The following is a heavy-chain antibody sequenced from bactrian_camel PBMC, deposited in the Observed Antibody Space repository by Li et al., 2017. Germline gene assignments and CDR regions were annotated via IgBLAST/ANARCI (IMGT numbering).Heavy chain of an antibody. D-gene: IGHD2*01. CDR1: GSTYT. J-gene: IGHJ4*01. V-gene: IGHV3S53*01. Sequence: QLVESGGGSVQAGGSLRLSCVASGSTYTMAWFRQAPGKEREGVAAIDSERRTSYADFVKGRFTISKDNAKNTLYLQMNTLKPEDTAAYYCAAEASVVCYTMPPYEYTYRGQGTQVTVS. CDR3: AAEASVVCYTMPPYEYTY. CDR2: IDSERRT.